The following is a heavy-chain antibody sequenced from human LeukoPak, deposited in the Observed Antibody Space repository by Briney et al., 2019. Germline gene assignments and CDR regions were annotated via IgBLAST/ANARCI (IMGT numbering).Heavy chain of an antibody. CDR1: GFTFSSYA. Sequence: GGSLRLSCAASGFTFSSYAMHWVRQAPGKGLEWVAVISYDGSNKYYADSVKGRFTISRDNSKNTLYLQMNSLRAEDTAVYYCARGGYQLLPPAGYWGQGTLVTVSS. V-gene: IGHV3-30*04. CDR2: ISYDGSNK. D-gene: IGHD2-2*01. CDR3: ARGGYQLLPPAGY. J-gene: IGHJ4*02.